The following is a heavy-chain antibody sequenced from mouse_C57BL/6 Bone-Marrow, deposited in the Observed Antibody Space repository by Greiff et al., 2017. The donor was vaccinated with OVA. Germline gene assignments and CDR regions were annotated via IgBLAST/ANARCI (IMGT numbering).Heavy chain of an antibody. D-gene: IGHD2-4*01. CDR1: GYTFTTYP. CDR3: ARPGDYGGDWFAY. CDR2: FHPYNDDT. Sequence: VQLVESGAELVKPGASVKMSCKASGYTFTTYPIEWMKQNHGKSLEWIGNFHPYNDDTKYNEKFKGKATLTVEKSSSTVYLELSRLTSDDSAVYYCARPGDYGGDWFAYWGQGTLVTVSA. V-gene: IGHV1-47*01. J-gene: IGHJ3*01.